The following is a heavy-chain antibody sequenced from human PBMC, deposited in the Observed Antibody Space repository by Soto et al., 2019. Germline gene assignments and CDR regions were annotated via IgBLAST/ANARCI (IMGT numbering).Heavy chain of an antibody. D-gene: IGHD2-15*01. J-gene: IGHJ5*02. CDR1: GFTFSSYG. V-gene: IGHV3-33*01. CDR3: ARAGDIVVVVAPGDSWFDP. CDR2: IWYDGSNK. Sequence: QVQLVESGGGVVQPGRSLRLSCAASGFTFSSYGMHWVRQAPGKGLEWVAVIWYDGSNKYYADSVKGRFTISRDNSKNTLYLQLNSLRAEDTAVYYCARAGDIVVVVAPGDSWFDPWGQGTLVTVSS.